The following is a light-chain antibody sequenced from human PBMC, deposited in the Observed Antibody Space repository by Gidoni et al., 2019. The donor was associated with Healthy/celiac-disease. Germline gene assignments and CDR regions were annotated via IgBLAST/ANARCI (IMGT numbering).Light chain of an antibody. CDR1: SLRSYY. J-gene: IGLJ2*01. Sequence: SELTQDPAVSVALGQKVRITCQGDSLRSYYASVYQQKPEQAPELVIYGKNKRPSWIPDRFSGSSSANTASFTITVSHAEDEADYYCNTRDSSGNHRVVFGGWTKLTVL. V-gene: IGLV3-19*01. CDR2: GKN. CDR3: NTRDSSGNHRVV.